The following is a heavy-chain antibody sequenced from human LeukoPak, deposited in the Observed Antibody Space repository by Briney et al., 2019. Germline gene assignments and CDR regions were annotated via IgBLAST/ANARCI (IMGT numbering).Heavy chain of an antibody. J-gene: IGHJ3*02. CDR3: ARDQLAFDI. D-gene: IGHD2-2*01. Sequence: GGSLRLSCAASGFTFSSYAMSWVRQAPGKGLEWVSAISGSGGSTYYADSVKGRFTISRDNAKNSLYLQMNSLRAEDTAVYYCARDQLAFDIWGQGTMVTVSS. CDR1: GFTFSSYA. V-gene: IGHV3-23*01. CDR2: ISGSGGST.